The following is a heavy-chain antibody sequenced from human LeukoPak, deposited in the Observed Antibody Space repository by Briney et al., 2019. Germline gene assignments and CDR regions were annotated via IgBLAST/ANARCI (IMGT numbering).Heavy chain of an antibody. CDR2: IDWDDDK. CDR1: GFSLSTSGMC. J-gene: IGHJ4*02. CDR3: ARFRYYDSSGYYYFDY. V-gene: IGHV2-70*01. D-gene: IGHD3-22*01. Sequence: SGPTLVNPTQTLTLTCTFSGFSLSTSGMCVSWIRQPPGKALEWLALIDWDDDKYYSTSLKTRLTISKDTSKNQVVLTMTNMDPVDTATYRCARFRYYDSSGYYYFDYWGQGTLVTVSS.